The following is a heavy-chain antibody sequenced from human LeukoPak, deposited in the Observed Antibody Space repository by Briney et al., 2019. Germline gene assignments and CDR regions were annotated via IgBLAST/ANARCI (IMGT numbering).Heavy chain of an antibody. CDR2: ISAYNGNT. CDR1: GYTFTSYG. J-gene: IGHJ5*02. CDR3: ARDFGSYGRDWFDP. Sequence: ASVKVSCKASGYTFTSYGISWVRQAPGQGLEWMGWISAYNGNTNYAQKLQGRVTMTTDTPTSTAYMELRSLRSDDTAVYYCARDFGSYGRDWFDPWGQGTLVTVSS. D-gene: IGHD4-17*01. V-gene: IGHV1-18*01.